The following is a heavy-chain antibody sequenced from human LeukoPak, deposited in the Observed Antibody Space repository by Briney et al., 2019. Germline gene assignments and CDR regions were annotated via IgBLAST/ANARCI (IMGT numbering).Heavy chain of an antibody. Sequence: GGSLRLSCEASGFTFSTFPMHWVRQTPDKRLEWVAVISDDGRDVYYADSVKGRFTISRDNSKNTLYLQMHSVSPEDTAVVYCARVGRVSIYPSYMDVWGKGTTVTVSS. CDR2: ISDDGRDV. CDR3: ARVGRVSIYPSYMDV. J-gene: IGHJ6*03. CDR1: GFTFSTFP. V-gene: IGHV3-30*04. D-gene: IGHD6-6*01.